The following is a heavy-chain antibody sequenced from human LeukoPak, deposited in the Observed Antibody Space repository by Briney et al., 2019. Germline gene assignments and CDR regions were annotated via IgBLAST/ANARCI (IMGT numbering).Heavy chain of an antibody. CDR2: IYPGDSDT. CDR3: ARESPVSIAARPGDNWFDP. V-gene: IGHV5-51*01. D-gene: IGHD6-6*01. CDR1: GYSFTNYW. Sequence: GESLKISCEASGYSFTNYWIGWVRQMPGKGLEWMGIIYPGDSDTKYSPSFQGQVTISADKSINTAYLQWSSLKASDTAMYYCARESPVSIAARPGDNWFDPWGQGTLVTVSS. J-gene: IGHJ5*02.